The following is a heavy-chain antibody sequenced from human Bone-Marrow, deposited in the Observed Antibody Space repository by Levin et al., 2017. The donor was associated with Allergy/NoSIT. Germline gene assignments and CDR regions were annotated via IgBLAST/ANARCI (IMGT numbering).Heavy chain of an antibody. CDR2: IDARSSHI. Sequence: GESLKISCAASGFALGNYEVNWVRQAPGKGLEWISHIDARSSHIDYGDSVKGRFTVSRDNAKNSVSLQMNSLRAEDTAVYYCARRGPQYMDVWGKGTTVTVSS. CDR1: GFALGNYE. V-gene: IGHV3-48*03. D-gene: IGHD5-12*01. J-gene: IGHJ6*03. CDR3: ARRGPQYMDV.